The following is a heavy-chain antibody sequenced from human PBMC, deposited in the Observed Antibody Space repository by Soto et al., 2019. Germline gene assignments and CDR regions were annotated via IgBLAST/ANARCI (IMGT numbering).Heavy chain of an antibody. CDR2: ISPFNANT. V-gene: IGHV1-18*01. Sequence: QVQLVQSGAAVKKPGASVKVSCKAPGYTFTSYGITWVRQAAGQVLEWMGWISPFNANTNYAQKLQGRVTMTTDTSTSTDYMELRSLRSDDTAVYYCARGGRGNYDPWGQGTMVTVSS. D-gene: IGHD1-7*01. CDR3: ARGGRGNYDP. J-gene: IGHJ3*01. CDR1: GYTFTSYG.